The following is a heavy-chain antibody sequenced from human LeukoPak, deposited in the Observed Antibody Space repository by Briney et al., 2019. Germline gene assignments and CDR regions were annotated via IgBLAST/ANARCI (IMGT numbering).Heavy chain of an antibody. D-gene: IGHD1-26*01. CDR3: ARDTRTFDY. CDR1: GFTFRNYW. V-gene: IGHV3-7*01. Sequence: GGSLRLSCEASGFTFRNYWMIWVRQAPGKGLERVANIKQDGSEKYYVDSVKGRFTISRDNAKNSLFLQMNSLRAEDTAVYYCARDTRTFDYWGQGTLVTVSS. CDR2: IKQDGSEK. J-gene: IGHJ4*02.